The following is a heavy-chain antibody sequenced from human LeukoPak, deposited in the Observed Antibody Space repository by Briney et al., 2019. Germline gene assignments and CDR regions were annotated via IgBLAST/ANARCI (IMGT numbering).Heavy chain of an antibody. V-gene: IGHV1-18*01. Sequence: ASVKVSCKASGYTFTSYDINWLRQAPGQGLEWMGWISAYNGNTNYAQKLQGRVTMTTDTSTSTAYMELRSLRSDDTAVYHCARDRIWKWGYYDSSGIDYWGQGTLVTVSS. J-gene: IGHJ4*02. CDR2: ISAYNGNT. D-gene: IGHD3-22*01. CDR3: ARDRIWKWGYYDSSGIDY. CDR1: GYTFTSYD.